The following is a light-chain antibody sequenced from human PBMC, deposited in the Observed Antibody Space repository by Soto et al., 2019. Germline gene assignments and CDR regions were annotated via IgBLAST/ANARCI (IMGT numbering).Light chain of an antibody. V-gene: IGKV2-28*01. CDR2: LGS. CDR1: QSLLHSNGYNY. CDR3: MQGLKTPWR. J-gene: IGKJ1*01. Sequence: DIVMTQSPLSLPVTPGEPASISCRSSQSLLHSNGYNYLDWYLQKPGQSQQLLIYLGSNRASGVTDRFSGTGSGTAFTLKISRVEAEEVRVYYCMQGLKTPWRSCQGTKADI.